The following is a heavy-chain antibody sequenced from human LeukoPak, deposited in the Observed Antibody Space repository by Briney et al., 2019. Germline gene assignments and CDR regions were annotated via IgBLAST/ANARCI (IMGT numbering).Heavy chain of an antibody. Sequence: GASVKVSCKASGYTFTRYYLHWVRQAPGQGLEWMGIIHPSGVSTTYAQKFQGRVTMTSDTSTSTVYMEVSSLRSEDTAVYFCARSMPTRCLDSWGQGTLVTVSS. D-gene: IGHD1-1*01. CDR3: ARSMPTRCLDS. J-gene: IGHJ4*02. CDR1: GYTFTRYY. CDR2: IHPSGVST. V-gene: IGHV1-46*01.